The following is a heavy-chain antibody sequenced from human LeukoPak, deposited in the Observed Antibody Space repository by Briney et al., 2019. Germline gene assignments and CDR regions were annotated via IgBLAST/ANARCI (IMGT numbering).Heavy chain of an antibody. J-gene: IGHJ4*02. CDR1: GFTFSSYA. Sequence: GGSLRLSCAASGFTFSSYAMSWVRQAPGKGLEWVSAISGSGGSTYYADSVKGRFTISRDNSKNTLYLQMNSLRAEDTAVYYCAREGRSYDILTGTPLKYYFDYWGQGTLVTVSS. CDR3: AREGRSYDILTGTPLKYYFDY. V-gene: IGHV3-23*01. CDR2: ISGSGGST. D-gene: IGHD3-9*01.